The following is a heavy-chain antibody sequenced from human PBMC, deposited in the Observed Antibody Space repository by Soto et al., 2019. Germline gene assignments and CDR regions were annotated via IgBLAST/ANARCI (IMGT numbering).Heavy chain of an antibody. J-gene: IGHJ2*01. D-gene: IGHD3-10*01. CDR2: IIPIFGTA. CDR1: GGTFSSYA. Sequence: QVQLVQSGAEVKKPGSSVKVSCKASGGTFSSYAISWVRQAPGQGLEWMGGIIPIFGTANYAQKFQGRVTITADETTRTAYMELSRLRSEDTAVYYCAREFGDGTKRTWYFDLWGRGTLVTVSS. CDR3: AREFGDGTKRTWYFDL. V-gene: IGHV1-69*01.